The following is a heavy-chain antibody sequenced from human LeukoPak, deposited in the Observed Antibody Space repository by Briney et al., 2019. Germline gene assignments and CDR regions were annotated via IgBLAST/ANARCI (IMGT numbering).Heavy chain of an antibody. Sequence: PSGTLSLTCAVSGGSLSSSNWWSWVRQPPGKGLEWIGEIYHSGSTNYNPSLKSRVTISVDKSKNQFSLKLSSVTAADTAVYYCARSSQHYYGSGSYYNPFDYWGQGTLVTVSS. J-gene: IGHJ4*02. D-gene: IGHD3-10*01. CDR3: ARSSQHYYGSGSYYNPFDY. V-gene: IGHV4-4*02. CDR2: IYHSGST. CDR1: GGSLSSSNW.